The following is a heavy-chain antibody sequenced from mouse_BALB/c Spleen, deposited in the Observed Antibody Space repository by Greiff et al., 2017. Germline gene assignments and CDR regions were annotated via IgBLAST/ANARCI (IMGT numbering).Heavy chain of an antibody. D-gene: IGHD2-14*01. CDR1: GFSLTSYG. Sequence: QEQLKESGPGLVAPSQSLSITCTVSGFSLTSYGVHWVRQPPGKGLEWLGVIWAGGSTNYNSALMSRLSISKDNSKSQVFLKMNSLQTDDTAMYYCAREAYYRYDGSAMDYWGQGTSVTVSS. J-gene: IGHJ4*01. V-gene: IGHV2-9*02. CDR2: IWAGGST. CDR3: AREAYYRYDGSAMDY.